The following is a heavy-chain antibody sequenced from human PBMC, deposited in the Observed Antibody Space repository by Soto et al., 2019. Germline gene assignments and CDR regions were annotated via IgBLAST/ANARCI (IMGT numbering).Heavy chain of an antibody. CDR1: GYTFSNFW. CDR3: ARSPRSSPYFDY. J-gene: IGHJ4*02. CDR2: IYPGDHET. Sequence: GESLKLSCKCSGYTFSNFWIGWVRRLPGKGLEWMGIIYPGDHETRYSPSFHGKVTISADKSINTAYLQWNSLEASDTAFYFCARSPRSSPYFDYWGQGALVTVSS. V-gene: IGHV5-51*01. D-gene: IGHD6-13*01.